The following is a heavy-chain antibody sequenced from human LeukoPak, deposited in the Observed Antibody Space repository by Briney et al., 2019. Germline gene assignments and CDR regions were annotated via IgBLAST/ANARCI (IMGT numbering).Heavy chain of an antibody. CDR2: IWYDGSNK. Sequence: GRSLRLSCAASGFTFGSFGMHWVRQAPGKGLEWVAVIWYDGSNKYYADSVKGRFTISRDNSKNTLYLQMNSLRAEDTAVYYCAKGPITHYYYYSMDVWGQGTTVTVSS. V-gene: IGHV3-33*06. D-gene: IGHD1-14*01. CDR3: AKGPITHYYYYSMDV. CDR1: GFTFGSFG. J-gene: IGHJ6*02.